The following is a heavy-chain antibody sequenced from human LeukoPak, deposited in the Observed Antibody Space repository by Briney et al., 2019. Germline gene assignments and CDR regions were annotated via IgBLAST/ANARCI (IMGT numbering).Heavy chain of an antibody. CDR3: ARGRAITMVRGGVDY. CDR2: ISYDGSNK. Sequence: GGSLRLSCAASGFTFSSYAMHWVRQAPGKGLEWVAVISYDGSNKYYSDSVKGRFTISRDNSKNTLYLQMNSLRAEDTAVYYCARGRAITMVRGGVDYWGQGTLVTVSS. D-gene: IGHD3-10*01. CDR1: GFTFSSYA. J-gene: IGHJ4*02. V-gene: IGHV3-30*04.